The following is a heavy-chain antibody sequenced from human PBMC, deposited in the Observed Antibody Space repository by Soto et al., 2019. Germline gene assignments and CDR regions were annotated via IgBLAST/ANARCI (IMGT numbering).Heavy chain of an antibody. CDR3: AKAAVYSGYDTGTSSWYFDY. CDR2: ISGSGGST. D-gene: IGHD5-12*01. CDR1: GFTFSSYA. J-gene: IGHJ4*02. Sequence: PGGSLRLSCAASGFTFSSYAMSWVRQAPGKGLEWVSAISGSGGSTYYADSVKGRFTISRDNSKNTLYLQMNSLRAEDTAVYYCAKAAVYSGYDTGTSSWYFDYWGQGTLVTVSS. V-gene: IGHV3-23*01.